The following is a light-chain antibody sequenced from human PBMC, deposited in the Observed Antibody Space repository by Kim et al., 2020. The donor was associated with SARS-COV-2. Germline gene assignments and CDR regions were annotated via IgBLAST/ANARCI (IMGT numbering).Light chain of an antibody. Sequence: GQSVTISCTGTSSDVGAYRYVSWYQQHPGKAPKVMIYDVTKRPSGVPDRFSGSKSGNTASLTISGLQAEDEADYYCSSYAGSYSWVFGGGTKVTVL. CDR2: DVT. V-gene: IGLV2-11*01. CDR3: SSYAGSYSWV. CDR1: SSDVGAYRY. J-gene: IGLJ3*02.